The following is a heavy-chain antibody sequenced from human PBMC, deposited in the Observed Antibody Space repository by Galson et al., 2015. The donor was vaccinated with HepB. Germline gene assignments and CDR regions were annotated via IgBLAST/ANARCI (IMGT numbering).Heavy chain of an antibody. CDR3: AREVGYCSSTSCYSPFDY. V-gene: IGHV2-70*11. Sequence: PALVKPTQTLTLTCTFSGFSLSTSGMCVSWIRQPPGKALEWLARIDWDDDKYYSTSLKTRLTISKDTSKNQVVLTMTNMDPVDTATYYCAREVGYCSSTSCYSPFDYWGQGTLVTVSS. D-gene: IGHD2-2*01. J-gene: IGHJ4*02. CDR1: GFSLSTSGMC. CDR2: IDWDDDK.